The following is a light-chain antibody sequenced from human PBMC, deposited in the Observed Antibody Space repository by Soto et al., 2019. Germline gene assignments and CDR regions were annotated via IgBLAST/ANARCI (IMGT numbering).Light chain of an antibody. V-gene: IGKV3-15*01. J-gene: IGKJ1*01. Sequence: EIVMTQSPATLSVSPGERDTLSCRASESVSSQLAWFQQKPGQAPRLLIYGSSTRATGIPARFSGSGSGTEFTLTISSLQSDDFAGYYCKQYKNWWTFGQGTKVDIK. CDR3: KQYKNWWT. CDR1: ESVSSQ. CDR2: GSS.